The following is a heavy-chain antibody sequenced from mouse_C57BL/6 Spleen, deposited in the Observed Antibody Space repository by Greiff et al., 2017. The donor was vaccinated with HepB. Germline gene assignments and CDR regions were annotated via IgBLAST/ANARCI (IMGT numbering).Heavy chain of an antibody. V-gene: IGHV1-15*01. J-gene: IGHJ3*01. CDR2: IDPETGGT. CDR1: GYTFTDYE. Sequence: QVQLKESGAELVRPGASVTLSCKASGYTFTDYEMHWVKQTPVHGLEWIGAIDPETGGTAYNQKFKGKAILTADKSSSTAYMELRSLTSEDSAVYYCTRESDSSGHWFAYWGQGTLVTVSA. CDR3: TRESDSSGHWFAY. D-gene: IGHD3-2*02.